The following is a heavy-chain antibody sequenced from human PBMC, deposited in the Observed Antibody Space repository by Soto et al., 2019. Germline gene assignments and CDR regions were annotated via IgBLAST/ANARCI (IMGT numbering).Heavy chain of an antibody. J-gene: IGHJ5*02. V-gene: IGHV1-69*13. D-gene: IGHD4-4*01. CDR2: IIPIFGTA. CDR1: GGTFSSYA. Sequence: SVKVPCKASGGTFSSYAISWVRQAPGQGLEWMGGIIPIFGTANYAQKFQGRVTITADESTSTAYMELSSLRSEDTAVYYCARETNDYSSGINWFHPWGQGTLVTVSS. CDR3: ARETNDYSSGINWFHP.